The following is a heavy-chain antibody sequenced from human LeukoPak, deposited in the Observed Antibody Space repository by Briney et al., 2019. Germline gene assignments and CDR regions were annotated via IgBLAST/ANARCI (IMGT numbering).Heavy chain of an antibody. Sequence: ASVMVSCKVSGYTLTELSMHWVRQAPGKGLEWMGGFDPEDGETIYAQKFQGRVTMTEDTSTDTAYMELSSLRSEDTAVYYCATGRSGSSFRSPFDIWGQGTMVTVSS. CDR3: ATGRSGSSFRSPFDI. CDR2: FDPEDGET. J-gene: IGHJ3*02. CDR1: GYTLTELS. V-gene: IGHV1-24*01. D-gene: IGHD6-6*01.